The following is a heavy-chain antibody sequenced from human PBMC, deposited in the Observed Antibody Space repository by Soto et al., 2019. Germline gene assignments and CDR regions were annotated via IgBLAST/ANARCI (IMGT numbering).Heavy chain of an antibody. CDR2: INPNSGGT. D-gene: IGHD6-19*01. Sequence: ASVKVSCKASGYTFTGYYMHWVRQAPGQGLEWMGWINPNSGGTNYAQKFQGWVTMTRDTSISTAYMELSRLRSDDTAVYYCARSAVADQGADAFDIWGQGTMVTVSS. CDR1: GYTFTGYY. CDR3: ARSAVADQGADAFDI. V-gene: IGHV1-2*04. J-gene: IGHJ3*02.